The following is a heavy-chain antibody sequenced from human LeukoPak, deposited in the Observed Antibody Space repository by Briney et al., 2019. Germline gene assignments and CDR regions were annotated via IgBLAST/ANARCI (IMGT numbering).Heavy chain of an antibody. D-gene: IGHD5-18*01. CDR2: INHSGST. CDR3: ARGVDTAMVFDY. Sequence: SETLSLTCAVYGGSFSGYYWSWIRQLPGKGLEWIGEINHSGSTNYNPSLKSRVTISVDTSKNQFSLKLSSVTAADTAVYYCARGVDTAMVFDYWGQGTLVTVSS. J-gene: IGHJ4*02. CDR1: GGSFSGYY. V-gene: IGHV4-34*01.